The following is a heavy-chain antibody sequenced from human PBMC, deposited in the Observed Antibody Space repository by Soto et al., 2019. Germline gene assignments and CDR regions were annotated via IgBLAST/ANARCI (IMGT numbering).Heavy chain of an antibody. V-gene: IGHV4-34*01. CDR1: GGSFSGYY. Sequence: KASETLSLTCAVYGGSFSGYYWSWIRQPPGKGLEWIGEINHSGSTNYNPSLKSRVTISVDTSKNQFSLKLSSVTAADTAVYYCARATVTAYYYMDVWGKGTTVTVSS. CDR2: INHSGST. D-gene: IGHD4-17*01. CDR3: ARATVTAYYYMDV. J-gene: IGHJ6*03.